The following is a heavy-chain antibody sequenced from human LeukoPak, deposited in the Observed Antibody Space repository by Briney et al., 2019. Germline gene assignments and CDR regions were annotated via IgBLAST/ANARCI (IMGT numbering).Heavy chain of an antibody. Sequence: SETLSLTCTASGGSISSHYWSWIRQPPGKGLEWIGYISASGNTIYNPSLKSRVTILGDTSKNQFSLRLSSVTAADTAVYYCARHATGSYSVPWLDPWGQGTLVTVSS. V-gene: IGHV4-59*08. CDR2: ISASGNT. CDR3: ARHATGSYSVPWLDP. D-gene: IGHD3-10*01. J-gene: IGHJ5*02. CDR1: GGSISSHY.